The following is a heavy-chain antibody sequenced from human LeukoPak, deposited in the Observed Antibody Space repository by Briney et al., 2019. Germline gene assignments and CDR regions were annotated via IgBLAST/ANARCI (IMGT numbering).Heavy chain of an antibody. D-gene: IGHD2-2*01. V-gene: IGHV3-53*01. Sequence: PGGSLRLSCAASGFTVSTNYMSWVRQAPGKGLEWVSVIYSGGSTYYADSVKGRFTISRDNFKNTLYLQMSSLRAEDTAVYYCAREVPATGMFFDYWGQGTLVTVSS. CDR2: IYSGGST. CDR3: AREVPATGMFFDY. J-gene: IGHJ4*02. CDR1: GFTVSTNY.